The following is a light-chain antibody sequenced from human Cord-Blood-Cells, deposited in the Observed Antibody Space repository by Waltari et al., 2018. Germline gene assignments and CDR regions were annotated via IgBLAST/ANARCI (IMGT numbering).Light chain of an antibody. V-gene: IGLV1-47*01. Sequence: QSVLTQPPSASGTPGQRVTISCSGSSSHIGSNYVYWYQQLPGTAPKRLIHRNNQRPSGFTCRFSGSKSGTSASLAISGLRSEDEADYYCAAWDDSLSGWVFGGGTKLTVL. CDR2: RNN. CDR3: AAWDDSLSGWV. J-gene: IGLJ3*02. CDR1: SSHIGSNY.